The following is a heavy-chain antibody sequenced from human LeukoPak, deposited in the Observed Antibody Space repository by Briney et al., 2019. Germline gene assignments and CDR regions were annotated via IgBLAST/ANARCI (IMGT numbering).Heavy chain of an antibody. CDR3: ARDGIWELPPFDY. CDR1: GFTFSSYS. V-gene: IGHV3-48*01. Sequence: PGGSLRLSCAASGFTFSSYSMNWVRQAPGKGLEWVSYISSSSSTIYYADSVKGRFTISRDNAKNSLYLQMNSLRAEDTAVYYCARDGIWELPPFDYWGQGTLVTVSS. D-gene: IGHD1-26*01. CDR2: ISSSSSTI. J-gene: IGHJ4*02.